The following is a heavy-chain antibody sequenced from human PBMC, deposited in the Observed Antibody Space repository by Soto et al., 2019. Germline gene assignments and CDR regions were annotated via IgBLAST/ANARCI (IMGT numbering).Heavy chain of an antibody. V-gene: IGHV4-59*01. J-gene: IGHJ5*02. CDR2: IYYSGST. D-gene: IGHD3-10*02. CDR3: ARTLFGWGLWFDP. CDR1: GGSISSYY. Sequence: QVQLQESGPGLVKPSETLSLTCTVSGGSISSYYWCWIRQHPGMGLEWIGYIYYSGSTNYIPSLRSRVTISVETSKIQSSLRLSSVTAADTAVYYCARTLFGWGLWFDPWGQGPLVTVSS.